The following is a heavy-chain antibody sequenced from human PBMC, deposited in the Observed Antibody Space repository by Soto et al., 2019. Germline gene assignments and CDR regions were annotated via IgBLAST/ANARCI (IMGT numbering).Heavy chain of an antibody. V-gene: IGHV4-31*03. D-gene: IGHD3-22*01. J-gene: IGHJ5*02. Sequence: PSETLSLTCTVSGGSISSGGYYWSWIRQHPGKGLEWIGYIYYSGSTYCNPSLKSRVTISVDTSKNQFSLKLSSVTAADTAVYYCARDSGYYDSSGYSWFDPWGQGTLVTVSS. CDR2: IYYSGST. CDR1: GGSISSGGYY. CDR3: ARDSGYYDSSGYSWFDP.